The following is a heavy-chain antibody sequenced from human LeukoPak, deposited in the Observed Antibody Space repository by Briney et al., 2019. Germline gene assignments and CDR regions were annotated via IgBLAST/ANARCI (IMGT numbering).Heavy chain of an antibody. J-gene: IGHJ4*02. V-gene: IGHV1-2*02. D-gene: IGHD3-10*01. CDR2: INPNSGGT. CDR3: ARDRAPLLWFGEDGGY. CDR1: GYTFTGYY. Sequence: ASVKVSCKASGYTFTGYYMHWVRQAPGQGLEWMGWINPNSGGTNYAQKFQGRVTMTRDTSISTAYMELSRLRSDDTAVYYCARDRAPLLWFGEDGGYWGQGTLVTVSS.